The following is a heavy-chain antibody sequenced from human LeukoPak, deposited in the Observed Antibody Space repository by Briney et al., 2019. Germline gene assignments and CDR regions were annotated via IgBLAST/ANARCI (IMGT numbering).Heavy chain of an antibody. CDR2: IRYDGSNK. CDR1: GFTFSSYG. CDR3: AKARYSPFYFDY. D-gene: IGHD5-18*01. Sequence: GGPLRLSCAASGFTFSSYGMHWVRQAPGKGLEWVAFIRYDGSNKYYADSVKGRFTISRDNSKNTLYLQMNSLRAEDTAVYYCAKARYSPFYFDYWGQGTLVTVSS. J-gene: IGHJ4*02. V-gene: IGHV3-30*02.